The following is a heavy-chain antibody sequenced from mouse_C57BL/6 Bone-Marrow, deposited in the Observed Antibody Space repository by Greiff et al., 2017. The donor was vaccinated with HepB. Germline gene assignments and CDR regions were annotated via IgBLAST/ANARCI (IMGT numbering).Heavy chain of an antibody. V-gene: IGHV1-53*01. Sequence: VQLQQPGTELVKPGASVKLSCKASGYTFTSYWMHWVKQRPGQGLEWIGNINPSNGGTNYNEKFKSKATLTVDKSSSTAYMQLSSLTSEDSAVYYCARRRGSSYDSYYAMDYWGQGTSVTVSS. CDR1: GYTFTSYW. CDR3: ARRRGSSYDSYYAMDY. D-gene: IGHD1-1*01. CDR2: INPSNGGT. J-gene: IGHJ4*01.